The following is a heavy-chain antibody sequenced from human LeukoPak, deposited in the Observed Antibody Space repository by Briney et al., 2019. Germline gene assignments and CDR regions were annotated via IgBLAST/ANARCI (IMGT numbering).Heavy chain of an antibody. CDR1: GFTFSSYG. V-gene: IGHV3-30*02. CDR3: ARDQTTIWYYFDY. CDR2: IRYDGSNK. Sequence: GGSLRLSCAASGFTFSSYGMHWVRQAPGKGLEWVAFIRYDGSNKYYADSVKGRFTISRDNSKNTVHLQMNSLRAEDTAVYYCARDQTTIWYYFDYWGQGTLVTVSS. J-gene: IGHJ4*02. D-gene: IGHD3-9*01.